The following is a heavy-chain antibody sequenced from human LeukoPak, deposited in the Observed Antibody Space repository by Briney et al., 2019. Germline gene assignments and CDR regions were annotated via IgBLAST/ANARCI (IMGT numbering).Heavy chain of an antibody. J-gene: IGHJ4*02. CDR2: IYTSGST. CDR1: GGSISAYY. CDR3: ARSLHIAAAGTYHFDY. V-gene: IGHV4-4*07. D-gene: IGHD6-13*01. Sequence: SETLSLTCAVSGGSISAYYWSWIRQPAGKRLEWIGRIYTSGSTTYSPSLKSRVNMSVDTSKNQFSLKLSSVTAADTAVYYCARSLHIAAAGTYHFDYWGQGTLVTVSS.